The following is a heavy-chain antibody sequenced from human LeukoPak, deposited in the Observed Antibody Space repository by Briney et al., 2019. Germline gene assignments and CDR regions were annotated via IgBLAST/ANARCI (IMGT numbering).Heavy chain of an antibody. Sequence: SETLSLTCTVSGGSISSSSYYWGWIRQPPGKGLEWIGIIYYSGSTYYNPSLKSRVTISVDTSKNQFSLKLSSVTAADTAVYYCARHGPLWFGELWSYYYGMDVWGQGTTVTVSS. CDR1: GGSISSSSYY. CDR2: IYYSGST. D-gene: IGHD3-10*01. CDR3: ARHGPLWFGELWSYYYGMDV. V-gene: IGHV4-39*01. J-gene: IGHJ6*02.